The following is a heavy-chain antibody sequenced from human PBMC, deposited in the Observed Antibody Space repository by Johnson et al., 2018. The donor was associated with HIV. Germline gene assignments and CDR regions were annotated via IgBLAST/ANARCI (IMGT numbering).Heavy chain of an antibody. V-gene: IGHV3-30-3*01. CDR3: ARSGGYDNINAFDI. D-gene: IGHD3-22*01. CDR2: ISYDGSNK. Sequence: QVQLVESGGGVVQPGRSLRLSCAASGFTFSRYAMHWVRQAPGKGLEWVAVISYDGSNKYYADSVKGRFTISRDNAKNSLYLQMNSLRAEDTALYYCARSGGYDNINAFDIWGQGTVVTISS. CDR1: GFTFSRYA. J-gene: IGHJ3*02.